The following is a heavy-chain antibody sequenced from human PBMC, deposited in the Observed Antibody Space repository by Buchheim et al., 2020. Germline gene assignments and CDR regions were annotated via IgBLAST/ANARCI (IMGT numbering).Heavy chain of an antibody. CDR3: ARIDNDYINYKWFDP. D-gene: IGHD4-11*01. J-gene: IGHJ5*02. CDR1: GGSISSGYYY. CDR2: IYYSGSA. V-gene: IGHV4-30-4*01. Sequence: QVQLQESGPGLVKPSQTLSLTCTVSGGSISSGYYYWSWIRQSPGKGLEWIAYIYYSGSAYYNPSLKSRATISVDTSKNQCSLRLNSVTAADTAVYYCARIDNDYINYKWFDPWGQGTL.